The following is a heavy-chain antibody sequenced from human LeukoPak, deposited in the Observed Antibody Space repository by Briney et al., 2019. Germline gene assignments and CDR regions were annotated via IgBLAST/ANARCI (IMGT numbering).Heavy chain of an antibody. V-gene: IGHV3-30*02. CDR1: GFTFSSYG. CDR2: IRYDGSNK. Sequence: GGSLRLSCAASGFTFSSYGMHWVRQAPGKGLEWVAFIRYDGSNKYYADSVKGRFTISRDNSKNTLYLQMNSLRAEDTAVYYCARDQGAVAGTYDAFDIWGQGTMVTVSS. D-gene: IGHD6-19*01. CDR3: ARDQGAVAGTYDAFDI. J-gene: IGHJ3*02.